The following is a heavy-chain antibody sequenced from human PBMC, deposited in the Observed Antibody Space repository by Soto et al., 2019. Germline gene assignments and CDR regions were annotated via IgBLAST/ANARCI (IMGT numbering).Heavy chain of an antibody. D-gene: IGHD1-1*01. J-gene: IGHJ6*02. V-gene: IGHV1-2*02. Sequence: ASVKVSCKASEYTFTGYYMHWVRQAPGQGLDCIGWLNPNSGGTNYAQKFQGRVTMTRDTSISTAYMELSRLRSDDTAVDYCARDFGERPDYVMDVWGQGTTVTVSS. CDR1: EYTFTGYY. CDR3: ARDFGERPDYVMDV. CDR2: LNPNSGGT.